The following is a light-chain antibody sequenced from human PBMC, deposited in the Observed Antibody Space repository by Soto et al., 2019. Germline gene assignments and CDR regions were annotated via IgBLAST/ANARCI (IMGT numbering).Light chain of an antibody. J-gene: IGKJ1*01. CDR3: QQSYSTPQT. V-gene: IGKV1-39*01. CDR2: AAS. CDR1: QSISSY. Sequence: DIQMTQSPSSLSASVGDRVTITCRASQSISSYVNWYQQKPGKAPKFLIYAASTLQSGVPSRFSGSGSGTDFTLTICNLQPEDFAIYYCQQSYSTPQTFGQGTKVEFK.